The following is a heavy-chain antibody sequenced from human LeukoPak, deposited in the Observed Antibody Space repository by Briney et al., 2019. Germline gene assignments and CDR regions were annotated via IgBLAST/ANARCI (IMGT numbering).Heavy chain of an antibody. CDR2: ISSSGSTM. CDR3: ARDTKDY. V-gene: IGHV3-48*03. J-gene: IGHJ4*02. D-gene: IGHD2-8*01. CDR1: GFTFSSYE. Sequence: GGSLRLSCAASGFTFSSYEMNWVRQAPGKGLEWVSYISSSGSTMYYADSVKGRFTISRDNTKNSLYLQLNSLRAEDTAIYYCARDTKDYWGQGTLVTVSS.